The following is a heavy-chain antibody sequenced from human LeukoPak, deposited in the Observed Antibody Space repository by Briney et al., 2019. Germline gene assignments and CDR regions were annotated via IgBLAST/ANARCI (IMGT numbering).Heavy chain of an antibody. CDR3: ARSDYYDSSGYY. J-gene: IGHJ4*02. D-gene: IGHD3-22*01. Sequence: QSGGSLRLSCAASGFTVSTNYMSWVRQAPGRGLEWVSVIYSGGRTYYADSVKGRFTISRDNSKNTLYLQMNSLRAEDTAVYYCARSDYYDSSGYYWGQGTLVTVSS. CDR1: GFTVSTNY. CDR2: IYSGGRT. V-gene: IGHV3-53*01.